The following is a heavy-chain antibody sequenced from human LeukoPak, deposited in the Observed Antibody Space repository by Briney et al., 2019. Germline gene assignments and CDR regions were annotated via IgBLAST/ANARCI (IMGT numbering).Heavy chain of an antibody. J-gene: IGHJ5*02. CDR1: GYTFTSYD. Sequence: EASVKVSCKASGYTFTSYDINWVRQATGQGLEWMGWMNPNSGNTGYAQKFQGRVTMTRNTSISTAYMELSRLRSDDTAVYYCARDVYTMVRGVIRDYMNWFDPWGQGTLVTVSS. D-gene: IGHD3-10*01. CDR2: MNPNSGNT. V-gene: IGHV1-8*02. CDR3: ARDVYTMVRGVIRDYMNWFDP.